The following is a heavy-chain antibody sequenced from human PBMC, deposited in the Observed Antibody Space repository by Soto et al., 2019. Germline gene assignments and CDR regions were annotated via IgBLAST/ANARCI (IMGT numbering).Heavy chain of an antibody. Sequence: EVQLVESGGGLVQPGGSLRLSCAASGFTFSSYWMHWVRQAPGKGLVWVSRINSDGSSTSYADSVKGRFTISRDNAKNMLYLQMNSLRAEDTAVYYCARGGTAMVHYFDYWGQGTLVTVSS. V-gene: IGHV3-74*01. J-gene: IGHJ4*02. D-gene: IGHD5-18*01. CDR3: ARGGTAMVHYFDY. CDR1: GFTFSSYW. CDR2: INSDGSST.